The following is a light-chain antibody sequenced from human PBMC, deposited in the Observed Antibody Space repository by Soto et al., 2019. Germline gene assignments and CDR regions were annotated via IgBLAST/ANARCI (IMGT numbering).Light chain of an antibody. V-gene: IGKV1-5*03. CDR2: KAS. J-gene: IGKJ1*01. CDR3: QHYNSYTPRT. CDR1: QTISSW. Sequence: DIQMTQSPSTLSGSVGDRVTITCRASQTISSWLAWYQQKPGKAPKLLIYKASTLKSGVPSRFSGSGSGTEFTLTISGLQPDDFATYYCQHYNSYTPRTFGQGTTGDIK.